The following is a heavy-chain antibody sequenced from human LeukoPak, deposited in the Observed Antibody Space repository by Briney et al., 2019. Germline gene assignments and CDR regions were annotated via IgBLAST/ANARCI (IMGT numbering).Heavy chain of an antibody. CDR1: GGTFSSYT. V-gene: IGHV1-69*02. Sequence: ASVKVSCKASGGTFSSYTISWVRQAPGQGLERMGRIIPILGIANYAQKFQGRVTITADKSTSTAYMELSSLRSEDTAVYYCASFPGIAAAGTFNYYYYYMDVWGKGTTVTVSS. CDR3: ASFPGIAAAGTFNYYYYYMDV. CDR2: IIPILGIA. D-gene: IGHD6-13*01. J-gene: IGHJ6*03.